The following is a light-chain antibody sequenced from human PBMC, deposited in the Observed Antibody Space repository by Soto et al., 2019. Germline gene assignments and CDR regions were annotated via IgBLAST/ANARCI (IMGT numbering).Light chain of an antibody. CDR3: QSYDSSMGV. CDR2: EDN. Sequence: FMLTQPHSVSESPGKTVTISCTGSSGSIASNYVQWYQQRPGSAPTTVIYEDNQRPSGVPDRFSGSIDSSSNSASLTISGLKTEDEADYYCQSYDSSMGVFGGGTKLTVL. CDR1: SGSIASNY. J-gene: IGLJ2*01. V-gene: IGLV6-57*02.